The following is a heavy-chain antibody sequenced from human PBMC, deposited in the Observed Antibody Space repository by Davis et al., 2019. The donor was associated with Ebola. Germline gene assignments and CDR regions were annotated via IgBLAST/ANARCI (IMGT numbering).Heavy chain of an antibody. Sequence: GESLKISCAASGFTFSSYSMNWVRQAPGKGLEWVSAISGSGGSTYYADSVKGRFTISRDNSKNTLYLQMNSLRAEDTAVYYCANTADIVVVPAAIPAPPANYWGQGTLVTVSS. D-gene: IGHD2-2*02. J-gene: IGHJ4*02. CDR1: GFTFSSYS. CDR2: ISGSGGST. CDR3: ANTADIVVVPAAIPAPPANY. V-gene: IGHV3-23*01.